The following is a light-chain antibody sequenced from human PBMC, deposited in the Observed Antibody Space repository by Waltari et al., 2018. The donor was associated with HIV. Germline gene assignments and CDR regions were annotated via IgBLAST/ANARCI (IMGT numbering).Light chain of an antibody. CDR3: SSYTSSSTVV. J-gene: IGLJ2*01. CDR1: SSDVGAYNY. Sequence: QSALPQPASVSGSPGQPITISCTGTSSDVGAYNYVSWYQLPPGKAPKLMIYDVSNRPSGVSDRFSGSKSANTASLTISGLQAEDEAHYYCSSYTSSSTVVFGGGTKLTVL. V-gene: IGLV2-14*03. CDR2: DVS.